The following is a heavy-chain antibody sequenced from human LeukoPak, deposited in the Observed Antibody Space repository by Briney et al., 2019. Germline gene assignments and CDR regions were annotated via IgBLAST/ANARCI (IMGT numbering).Heavy chain of an antibody. Sequence: SETLSLTCAVYGGSFSGYYWSWIRQPPGKGLEWIGEINHSGSTNYNPSLKSRVTISVDTSKNQFSLKLSSVTAADTAVYYCARATVYYDFWSGTRFGAFDIWGQGTMVTVSS. D-gene: IGHD3-3*01. V-gene: IGHV4-34*01. CDR2: INHSGST. CDR1: GGSFSGYY. CDR3: ARATVYYDFWSGTRFGAFDI. J-gene: IGHJ3*02.